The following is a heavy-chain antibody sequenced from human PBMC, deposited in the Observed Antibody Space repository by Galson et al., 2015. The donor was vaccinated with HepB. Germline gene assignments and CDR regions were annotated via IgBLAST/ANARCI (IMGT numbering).Heavy chain of an antibody. CDR1: GGTFSSYA. Sequence: SCKASGGTFSSYAISWVRQAPGQGLEWMGGIIPIFGTANYAQKFQSRVTITANKSTSTAYMELSSLRSEDTAVYYCARDLGYCTNGVCYTDGEGDYWGQGTLVTVSS. V-gene: IGHV1-69*06. CDR3: ARDLGYCTNGVCYTDGEGDY. D-gene: IGHD2-8*01. J-gene: IGHJ4*02. CDR2: IIPIFGTA.